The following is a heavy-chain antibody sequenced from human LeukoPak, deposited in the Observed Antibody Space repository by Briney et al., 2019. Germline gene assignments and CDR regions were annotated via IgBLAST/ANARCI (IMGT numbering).Heavy chain of an antibody. J-gene: IGHJ3*02. CDR1: GGPINSGTDY. CDR3: AKTWSGTFHI. D-gene: IGHD2-15*01. CDR2: TFSSGST. V-gene: IGHV4-61*09. Sequence: ASETLSLTCTVSGGPINSGTDYWSWIRQPAGKGLEWIGHTFSSGSTNYNPSLKSRVTISVDTSKNQFSLSLTSVTAADTAIYYCAKTWSGTFHIWAQGTMVTVSS.